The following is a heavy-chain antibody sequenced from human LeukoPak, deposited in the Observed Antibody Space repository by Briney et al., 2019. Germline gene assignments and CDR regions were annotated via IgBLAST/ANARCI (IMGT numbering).Heavy chain of an antibody. Sequence: GGSLRLSCAASGFTFSDYWMHWVRQVPGKGLVWVSRINTDGRSTIYADSVKGRFTIPRDNAKNTLYLQMNSLRGEDTGVYYCGRDESVSGPTTFDFWGQGTLVTVSS. J-gene: IGHJ4*02. D-gene: IGHD6-19*01. V-gene: IGHV3-74*01. CDR1: GFTFSDYW. CDR2: INTDGRST. CDR3: GRDESVSGPTTFDF.